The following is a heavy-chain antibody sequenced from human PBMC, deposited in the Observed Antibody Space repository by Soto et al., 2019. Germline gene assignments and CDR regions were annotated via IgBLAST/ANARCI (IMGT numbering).Heavy chain of an antibody. CDR3: TTDRGHIYDFDS. Sequence: EVQLVESGGGLVKPGGSLRLSCAASGFTFDNAWMSWVRQAPGKGLEWVGGIKSKTDGGKADYAAPVKGRFTIPRNDSRNALLLQINRRKTVGTAVYYYTTDRGHIYDFDSWGQGTLVPVSS. CDR2: IKSKTDGGKA. V-gene: IGHV3-15*01. J-gene: IGHJ4*02. CDR1: GFTFDNAW. D-gene: IGHD5-18*01.